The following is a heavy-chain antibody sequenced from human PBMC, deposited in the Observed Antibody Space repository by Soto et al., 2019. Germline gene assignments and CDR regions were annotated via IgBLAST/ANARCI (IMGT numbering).Heavy chain of an antibody. CDR1: GGSISSYY. V-gene: IGHV4-59*01. D-gene: IGHD6-19*01. Sequence: SETLSLTCTVSGGSISSYYWSWIRQPPGKGLEWIGYIYYSGSTNYNPSLKSRVTISVDTSKNQFSLKLSSVTAADTAVYYCATSPLAVAGTLFDYWGQGTLVTVSS. J-gene: IGHJ4*02. CDR2: IYYSGST. CDR3: ATSPLAVAGTLFDY.